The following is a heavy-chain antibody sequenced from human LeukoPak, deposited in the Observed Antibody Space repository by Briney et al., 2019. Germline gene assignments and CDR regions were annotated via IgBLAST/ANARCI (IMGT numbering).Heavy chain of an antibody. D-gene: IGHD3-10*01. V-gene: IGHV4-4*07. J-gene: IGHJ2*01. CDR2: IYTSGST. CDR3: ARHALNYYGSRSYYNPRWYFDL. Sequence: SETLSLTCTVSGGSISSYYWSWIRQPAGKGLEWIGRIYTSGSTNYNPSLKSRVTMSVDTSKNRFSLKLSSVTAADTAVYYCARHALNYYGSRSYYNPRWYFDLWGRGTLVTVSS. CDR1: GGSISSYY.